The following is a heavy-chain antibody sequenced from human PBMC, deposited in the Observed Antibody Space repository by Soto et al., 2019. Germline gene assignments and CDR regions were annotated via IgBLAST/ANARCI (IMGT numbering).Heavy chain of an antibody. J-gene: IGHJ4*02. V-gene: IGHV4-31*03. CDR2: IYYSGST. CDR1: CGSISSGGYY. Sequence: QVQLQESGPGLVKPSQTLSLPCTVSCGSISSGGYYWSWIRQHPGECLEWIGYIYYSGSTYYNPSRTRRVTISVDTSKNQVALKRISVTASDTAVYYCARTTWGWLQFLGDPHQKKHFDYWCQGTLVTVS. D-gene: IGHD5-12*01. CDR3: ARTTWGWLQFLGDPHQKKHFDY.